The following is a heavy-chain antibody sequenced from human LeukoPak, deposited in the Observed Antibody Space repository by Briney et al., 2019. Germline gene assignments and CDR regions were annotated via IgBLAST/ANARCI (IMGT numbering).Heavy chain of an antibody. Sequence: EASVKVSCKASGYTFTSYDINWVRQATGQGLEWMGWMDPNSDNTGYAQKFQGRITMTRNTSISTAYMELSSLRSEDTAVYYCARVPKLERRYYYYYMDVWGKGTTVTISS. CDR3: ARVPKLERRYYYYYMDV. D-gene: IGHD1-1*01. J-gene: IGHJ6*03. CDR1: GYTFTSYD. CDR2: MDPNSDNT. V-gene: IGHV1-8*01.